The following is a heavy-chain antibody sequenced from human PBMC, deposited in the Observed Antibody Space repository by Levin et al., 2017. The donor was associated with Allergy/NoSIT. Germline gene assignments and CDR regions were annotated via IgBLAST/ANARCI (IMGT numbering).Heavy chain of an antibody. D-gene: IGHD6-19*01. CDR3: VRVTSGRLDFDY. CDR2: LSPRSGDT. CDR1: GYTFSTYD. Sequence: ASVKVSCKASGYTFSTYDISWVRQAPGQGLEWMGWLSPRSGDTGYTQKFQGRVTMAMDTSINTVYLELSSLRSEDTAVYYCVRVTSGRLDFDYWGQGTLVTVSS. J-gene: IGHJ4*02. V-gene: IGHV1-8*01.